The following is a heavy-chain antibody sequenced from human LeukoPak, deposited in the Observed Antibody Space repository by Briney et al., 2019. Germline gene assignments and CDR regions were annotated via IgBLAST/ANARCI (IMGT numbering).Heavy chain of an antibody. Sequence: GGSLRLSCAASGFTFNIYWMHWVRQAPGKGLVWVSRIDSVGSNTSYADSVKGRSTISRDNAKNSVYLQMNSLRSEDTAFYHCARDRCSSTSCYNTPNWFDPWGQGTLVTVSS. CDR1: GFTFNIYW. J-gene: IGHJ5*02. CDR2: IDSVGSNT. V-gene: IGHV3-74*01. D-gene: IGHD2-2*02. CDR3: ARDRCSSTSCYNTPNWFDP.